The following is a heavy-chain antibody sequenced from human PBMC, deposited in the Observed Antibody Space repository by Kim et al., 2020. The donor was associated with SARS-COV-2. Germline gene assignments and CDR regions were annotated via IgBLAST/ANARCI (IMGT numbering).Heavy chain of an antibody. Sequence: GGSLRLSCAASGFTFSSYGMHWVRQAPGKGLGWVAVISYDGSNKYYADSVKGRFTISRDNSKNTLYLQMNSLRAEDTAVYYCAKEVGYYDSSGYYSYYYYGMDGWGQGTTVTVSS. CDR3: AKEVGYYDSSGYYSYYYYGMDG. CDR2: ISYDGSNK. J-gene: IGHJ6*02. V-gene: IGHV3-30*18. CDR1: GFTFSSYG. D-gene: IGHD3-22*01.